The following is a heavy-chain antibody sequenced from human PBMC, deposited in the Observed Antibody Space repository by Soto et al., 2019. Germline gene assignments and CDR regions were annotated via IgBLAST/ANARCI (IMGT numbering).Heavy chain of an antibody. CDR2: IKSKTDGGTT. Sequence: GGSLRLSCAASGFTYTNYPMSWVRQAPGKGLEWVGRIKSKTDGGTTDYAAPVKGRFTISRDDSKNTLYLQMNSLKTEDTAVYYCITTTVVTLYYYGMDVWGQGTTVTVSS. D-gene: IGHD4-17*01. CDR1: GFTYTNYP. V-gene: IGHV3-15*01. J-gene: IGHJ6*02. CDR3: ITTTVVTLYYYGMDV.